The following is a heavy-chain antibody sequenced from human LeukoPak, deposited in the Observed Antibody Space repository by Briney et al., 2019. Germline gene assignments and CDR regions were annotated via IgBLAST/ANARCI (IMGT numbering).Heavy chain of an antibody. CDR3: ARTGTTDY. V-gene: IGHV3-7*01. CDR1: GVTFSSHW. CDR2: IKQDGSEK. D-gene: IGHD1-1*01. Sequence: GGSLRLSCVVSGVTFSSHWMSWVRQAPGKGLEWVANIKQDGSEKYYVDSVKGRLTISRDNAKNSLYLQMNSLRGEDTAVYYCARTGTTDYWGQGTLVTVSS. J-gene: IGHJ4*02.